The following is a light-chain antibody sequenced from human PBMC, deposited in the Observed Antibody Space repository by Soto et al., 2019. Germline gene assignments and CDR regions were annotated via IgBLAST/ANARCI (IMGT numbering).Light chain of an antibody. Sequence: DIQMTQSPSSLSASVGDRVTITCRASQRISNYLNWYQQKPGKAPKLLIYAASSLQSGVPSRFSGNGSGTDFPLTLSKPQPEEFTTYSCQQSYSSPITFGQGTRLEIK. CDR1: QRISNY. CDR3: QQSYSSPIT. V-gene: IGKV1-39*01. CDR2: AAS. J-gene: IGKJ5*01.